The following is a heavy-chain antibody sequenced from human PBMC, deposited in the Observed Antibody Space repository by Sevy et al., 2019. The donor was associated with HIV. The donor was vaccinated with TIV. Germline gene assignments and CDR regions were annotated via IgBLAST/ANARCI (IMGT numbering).Heavy chain of an antibody. D-gene: IGHD2-15*01. V-gene: IGHV3-43*01. Sequence: GGSLGLSCAASGFTFDDYTMHWVRQAPGKGLEWVSLISWDGGSTYYADSVKGRFTISRDNSKNSLYLQMNSLRTEDTALYYCAKEQFIAGVDSGPRGGYYGMDVWGQGTTVTVSS. J-gene: IGHJ6*02. CDR1: GFTFDDYT. CDR3: AKEQFIAGVDSGPRGGYYGMDV. CDR2: ISWDGGST.